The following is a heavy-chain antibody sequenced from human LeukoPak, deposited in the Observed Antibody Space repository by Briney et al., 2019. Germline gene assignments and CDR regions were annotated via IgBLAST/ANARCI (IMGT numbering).Heavy chain of an antibody. Sequence: GGSLRLSCAASGFSFGTYGMHWLRQAPGKGLEWVAVILYDGSNEYYADSVKGRFTISRDISKNTLYLQMDSLRAEDTAVYYCARATAGYSYGDYWGQGTPVTVSS. J-gene: IGHJ4*02. CDR3: ARATAGYSYGDY. D-gene: IGHD3-9*01. CDR1: GFSFGTYG. CDR2: ILYDGSNE. V-gene: IGHV3-33*01.